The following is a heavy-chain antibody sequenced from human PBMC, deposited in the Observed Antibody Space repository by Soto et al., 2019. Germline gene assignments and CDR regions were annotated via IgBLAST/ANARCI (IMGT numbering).Heavy chain of an antibody. D-gene: IGHD5-12*01. Sequence: SQTLSLTCAISGDGVSSNSAAWNWIRQSPSRGLEWLGRTFYRFKWYYHYAVSVESRITIYPVTSKNQFSVHLTSVTPEDTAVYYCTIEHGSGDRDSGGQGTLVTVAS. CDR3: TIEHGSGDRDS. CDR2: TFYRFKWYY. CDR1: GDGVSSNSAA. V-gene: IGHV6-1*01. J-gene: IGHJ5*01.